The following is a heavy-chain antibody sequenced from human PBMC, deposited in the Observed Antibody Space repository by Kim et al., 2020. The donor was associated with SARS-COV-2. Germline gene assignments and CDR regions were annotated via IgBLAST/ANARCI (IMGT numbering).Heavy chain of an antibody. CDR1: GGSISSGGYY. J-gene: IGHJ1*01. V-gene: IGHV4-31*03. D-gene: IGHD3-22*01. CDR3: ASYDSSGYYPHAEYFQH. Sequence: SETLSLTCTVSGGSISSGGYYWSWIRQHPGKGLEWIGYIYYSGSTYYNPSLKSRVTISVDTSKNQFSLKLSSVTAADTAVYYCASYDSSGYYPHAEYFQHWGQGTLVTVSS. CDR2: IYYSGST.